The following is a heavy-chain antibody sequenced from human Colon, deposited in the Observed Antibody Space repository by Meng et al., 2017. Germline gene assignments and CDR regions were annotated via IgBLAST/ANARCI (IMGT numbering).Heavy chain of an antibody. V-gene: IGHV4-59*12. Sequence: QVQLQESGPGLVKPSETLSLTCTVSGGSISSYYWSWIRHPPGKGLEWIGYIYYSGSTNYNPSLKSRVTISVDTSKNQFSLKLSSVTAADTAVYYCATFFNWGSPGAFDYWGQGTLVTVSS. CDR2: IYYSGST. D-gene: IGHD7-27*01. CDR3: ATFFNWGSPGAFDY. J-gene: IGHJ4*02. CDR1: GGSISSYY.